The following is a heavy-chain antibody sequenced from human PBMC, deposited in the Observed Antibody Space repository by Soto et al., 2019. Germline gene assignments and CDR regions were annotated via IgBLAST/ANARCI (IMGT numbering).Heavy chain of an antibody. J-gene: IGHJ4*02. CDR3: ARRRDRTGIDY. Sequence: LETLSLTCSVSGGSISSYYWSWIRQPPGKGLEWIGYIYYSGSTNYNPSLKSRVTISVDTSKNQFSLKLSSVTAADTAVYYCARRRDRTGIDYWGQGTLVTVSS. CDR1: GGSISSYY. V-gene: IGHV4-59*08. CDR2: IYYSGST. D-gene: IGHD1-1*01.